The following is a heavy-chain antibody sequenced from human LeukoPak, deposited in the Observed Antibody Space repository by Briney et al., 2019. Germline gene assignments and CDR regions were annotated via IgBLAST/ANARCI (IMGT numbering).Heavy chain of an antibody. Sequence: TGGSLRLSCAASGFTFSRSWMSWVRQAPGKGLAWVANIKQDGSEKYYVDSVKGRFTISRDNAKNSLYLQMNSLRAEDTAVYYCVRVAEDVLRFLEWRAGGDAYYMAVWGKGTTVTVSS. D-gene: IGHD3-3*01. CDR1: GFTFSRSW. J-gene: IGHJ6*03. CDR3: VRVAEDVLRFLEWRAGGDAYYMAV. V-gene: IGHV3-7*01. CDR2: IKQDGSEK.